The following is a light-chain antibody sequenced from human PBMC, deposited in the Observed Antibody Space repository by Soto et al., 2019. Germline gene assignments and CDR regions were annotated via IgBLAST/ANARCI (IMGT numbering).Light chain of an antibody. J-gene: IGKJ5*01. V-gene: IGKV1-39*01. Sequence: DIQMTQSPSSLSASVGDRVTITCRASQSISSYLNWYQQRPGKAPNLLIYAASSLQSGVPSRFSGSGSGTDFTLTINSLQPEDFATYYCQQSYSDPLTFVQGTRLEIK. CDR3: QQSYSDPLT. CDR2: AAS. CDR1: QSISSY.